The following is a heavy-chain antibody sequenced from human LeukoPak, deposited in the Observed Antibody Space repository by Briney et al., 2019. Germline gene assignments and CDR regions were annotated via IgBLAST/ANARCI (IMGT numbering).Heavy chain of an antibody. CDR3: ARDPYIGWFDP. V-gene: IGHV4-59*01. D-gene: IGHD2-15*01. CDR2: IYYSGST. CDR1: GGSISSYY. J-gene: IGHJ5*02. Sequence: SETLSLTRTVSGGSISSYYWSWIRQPPGKGLEWIGYIYYSGSTNYNPSLKSRVTISVDTSENQFSLKLSSVTAADTAVYYCARDPYIGWFDPWGQGTLVTVSS.